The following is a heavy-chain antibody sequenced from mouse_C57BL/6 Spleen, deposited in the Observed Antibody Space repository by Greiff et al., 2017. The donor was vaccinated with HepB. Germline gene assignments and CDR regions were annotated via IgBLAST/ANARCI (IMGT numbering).Heavy chain of an antibody. Sequence: VQLQQSGAELVKPGASVKLSCKASGYTFTSYWMQWVNQRPGQGLEWIGEIDPSDSYTNYNQKFKGKATLTVDTSSSTAYMQLSSLTSEDSAVYYCARNYYGSSYDAMDYWGQGTSVTVSS. CDR2: IDPSDSYT. V-gene: IGHV1-50*01. CDR1: GYTFTSYW. J-gene: IGHJ4*01. CDR3: ARNYYGSSYDAMDY. D-gene: IGHD1-1*01.